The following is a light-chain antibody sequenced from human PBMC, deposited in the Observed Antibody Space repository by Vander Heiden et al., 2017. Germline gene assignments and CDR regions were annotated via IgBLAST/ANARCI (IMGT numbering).Light chain of an antibody. V-gene: IGKV1-39*01. CDR1: QSISSY. J-gene: IGKJ5*01. CDR3: QQRDSTPIT. Sequence: DIQMTPSPSSLSASVGDRVTITCRASQSISSYLNWYQQKPGKAPKLLIYAASSLQSGVPARFSGSGSGTDFTLTISSLQPEDFATYYCQQRDSTPITFGQGTQVDIK. CDR2: AAS.